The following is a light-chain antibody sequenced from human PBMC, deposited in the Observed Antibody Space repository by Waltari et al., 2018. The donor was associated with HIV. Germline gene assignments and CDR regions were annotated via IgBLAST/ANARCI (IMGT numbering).Light chain of an antibody. CDR1: HNVGTW. Sequence: DLQMTQSPFTLSASIGFRVSITCRASHNVGTWLAWYQQKPGKAPSLLISKTSTLESGVPTNFSGSGSGTYFTLTISALRPDDFASYFCQQYSSFPITFGQGTKL. J-gene: IGKJ2*01. CDR2: KTS. CDR3: QQYSSFPIT. V-gene: IGKV1-5*03.